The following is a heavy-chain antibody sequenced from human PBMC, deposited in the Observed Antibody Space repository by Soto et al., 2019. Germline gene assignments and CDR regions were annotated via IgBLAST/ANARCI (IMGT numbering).Heavy chain of an antibody. V-gene: IGHV3-49*03. CDR3: TLVNYDFWSGYWETPNWFDP. Sequence: GGSLRLSCTASGFTFGDYAMSWFRQAPGKGLEWVGFIRSKAYGGKTEYAASVKGSFTISRDDSKSIAYLQMNSLKTEDTAVYYCTLVNYDFWSGYWETPNWFDPWGQGTLVTVSS. CDR1: GFTFGDYA. CDR2: IRSKAYGGKT. D-gene: IGHD3-3*01. J-gene: IGHJ5*02.